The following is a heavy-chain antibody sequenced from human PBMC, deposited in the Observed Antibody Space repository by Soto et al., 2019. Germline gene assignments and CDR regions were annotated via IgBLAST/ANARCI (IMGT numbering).Heavy chain of an antibody. CDR2: IWNDGSNE. CDR1: GFNFSSYG. J-gene: IGHJ4*02. D-gene: IGHD3-22*01. V-gene: IGHV3-33*01. Sequence: PGVSLTLSCEASGFNFSSYGIHWFRQAPGKGLEWVAIIWNDGSNEYYAYSVKGRFTISRDNSKNTVYLQVSKLRAEDTAVYLCARDQTDSGGYSDSWGQGTLVTVSS. CDR3: ARDQTDSGGYSDS.